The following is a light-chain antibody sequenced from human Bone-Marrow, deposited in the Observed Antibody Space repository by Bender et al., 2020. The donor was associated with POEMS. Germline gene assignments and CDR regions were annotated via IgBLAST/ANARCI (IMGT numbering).Light chain of an antibody. J-gene: IGLJ2*01. V-gene: IGLV3-25*03. CDR3: QSADSSGDYVV. CDR2: KDI. CDR1: ALPKQY. Sequence: SYELTQAPSVSVSPGQTARITCSGDALPKQYAYWYQQKPGQAPVVLIYKDIERPSGIPERFSGSSSGTTVTLTISGAQAEDEADYYCQSADSSGDYVVFGGGTKVTVL.